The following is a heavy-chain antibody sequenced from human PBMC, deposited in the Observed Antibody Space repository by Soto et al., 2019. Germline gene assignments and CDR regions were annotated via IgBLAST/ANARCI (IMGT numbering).Heavy chain of an antibody. V-gene: IGHV3-23*01. D-gene: IGHD6-13*01. Sequence: EVQLLESVGGLVQPGGSLRLSCAASGFTFSSYAMSWVRQAPGKGLEWVSAISGSGGSTYYADSVKGRFTISRDNSKNTLYLQMNSLRAEDTAVYYCAKGGYSSSWYPGVNWFDPWGQGTLVTVSS. J-gene: IGHJ5*02. CDR2: ISGSGGST. CDR3: AKGGYSSSWYPGVNWFDP. CDR1: GFTFSSYA.